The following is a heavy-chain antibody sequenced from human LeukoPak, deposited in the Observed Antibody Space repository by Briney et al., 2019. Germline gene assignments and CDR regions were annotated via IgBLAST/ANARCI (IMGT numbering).Heavy chain of an antibody. V-gene: IGHV4-59*01. CDR3: TRDRRDGYNYVDY. J-gene: IGHJ4*02. CDR2: ISYSGST. Sequence: SETLSLTCTVSGGSISDYYWSWIRQPPGKGLEWIGYISYSGSTDYNPSLKSRVTMSVDTSKNQFSLKLNSVTPADTAIYYCTRDRRDGYNYVDYWGQGTLVTVSS. D-gene: IGHD5-24*01. CDR1: GGSISDYY.